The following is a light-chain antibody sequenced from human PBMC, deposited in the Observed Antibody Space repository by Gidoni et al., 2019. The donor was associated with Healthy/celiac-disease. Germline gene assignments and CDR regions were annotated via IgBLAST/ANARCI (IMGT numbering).Light chain of an antibody. CDR3: KEYDNLA. CDR2: DAS. CDR1: QDISNY. J-gene: IGKJ4*01. Sequence: DIHMTQSPSSLSASVGDRVTITCHARQDISNYLTWYQQKPGKAPTLLIYDASNLETGVPSRFSGSGYGTDFTFTISSLQPEDSATYYCKEYDNLAFGGGTKVEIK. V-gene: IGKV1-33*01.